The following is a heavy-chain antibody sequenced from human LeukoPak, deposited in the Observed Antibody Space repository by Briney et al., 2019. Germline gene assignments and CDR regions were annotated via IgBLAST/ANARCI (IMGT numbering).Heavy chain of an antibody. D-gene: IGHD1-1*01. Sequence: SETLSLTCSVSGDSISIYYWSWIRQPPGKGLEWIGYIYNSGSTNYNPSLKSRVTISVDTSKNQFSLKLTSVTAADTAVYYCARPRTGTDPYFDYWGQGTLVTVSS. CDR3: ARPRTGTDPYFDY. J-gene: IGHJ4*01. CDR1: GDSISIYY. V-gene: IGHV4-59*01. CDR2: IYNSGST.